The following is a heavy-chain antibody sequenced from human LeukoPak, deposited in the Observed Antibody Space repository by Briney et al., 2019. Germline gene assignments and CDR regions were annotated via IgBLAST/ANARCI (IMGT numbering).Heavy chain of an antibody. CDR1: GGSISSSSYY. D-gene: IGHD3-10*01. J-gene: IGHJ2*01. V-gene: IGHV4-39*01. Sequence: PSETLSLTCTVSGGSISSSSYYWGWLRQPPGKGLEWIGSIYYSGSTYYNPSLKSRVTISVDASKNQFSLKLSSVTAADTAVYYCARLGYYGSGSYPSYWYFDLWGRGTLVTVSS. CDR3: ARLGYYGSGSYPSYWYFDL. CDR2: IYYSGST.